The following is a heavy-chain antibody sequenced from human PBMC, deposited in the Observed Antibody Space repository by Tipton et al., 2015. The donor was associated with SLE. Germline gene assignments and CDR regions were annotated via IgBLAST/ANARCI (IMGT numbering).Heavy chain of an antibody. V-gene: IGHV3-48*01. D-gene: IGHD5-18*01. J-gene: IGHJ4*02. CDR1: GFTFNTYS. CDR3: ARAGDTAFDY. Sequence: AVSGFTFNTYSMNWVRQAPGKGLEWVSYISAGGTTTHYADSVKGRFIISADNAKNSLYLQMTSLRSEDTAVYYCARAGDTAFDYWGQGTLVTVSS. CDR2: ISAGGTTT.